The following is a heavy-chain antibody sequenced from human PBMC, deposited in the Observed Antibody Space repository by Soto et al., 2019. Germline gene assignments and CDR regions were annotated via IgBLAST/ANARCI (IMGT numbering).Heavy chain of an antibody. Sequence: KPSETLSLTCTVSGGSISGGGYYWSWIRQHPGKGLEWIGYIYYSGSTYYNPPLKSRVTISVDTSKNQFSLKLSSVTAADTAVYYCARAPFLYAYYYDSSGFNAPFGFDYWGQGTLVTVSS. D-gene: IGHD3-22*01. CDR2: IYYSGST. CDR1: GGSISGGGYY. J-gene: IGHJ4*02. V-gene: IGHV4-31*03. CDR3: ARAPFLYAYYYDSSGFNAPFGFDY.